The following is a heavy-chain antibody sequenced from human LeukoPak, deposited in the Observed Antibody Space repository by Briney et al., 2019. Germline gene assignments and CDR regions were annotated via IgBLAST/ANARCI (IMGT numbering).Heavy chain of an antibody. CDR1: GYSFTSYW. D-gene: IGHD5-12*01. CDR2: IYPGDSDT. Sequence: RGESLKISCKGSGYSFTSYWVGWVRQMPGKRLEWMGIIYPGDSDTRYNPYFQRQVPISADKSISTAYMQWSSLKASDTGMYYCARAPVEMATISGAFDIWGQGTMVTVSS. J-gene: IGHJ3*02. CDR3: ARAPVEMATISGAFDI. V-gene: IGHV5-51*01.